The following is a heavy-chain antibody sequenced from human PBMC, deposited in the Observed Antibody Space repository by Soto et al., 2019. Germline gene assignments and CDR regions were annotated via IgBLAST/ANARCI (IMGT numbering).Heavy chain of an antibody. D-gene: IGHD3-22*01. CDR1: GFTFSSYS. CDR2: ISSSSSYI. Sequence: GSLRLSCAASGFTFSSYSMNWVRQAPGKGLEWVSSISSSSSYIYYADSVKGRFTISRDNAKNSLYLQMNSLSDDDTAVYYRARDKHDPSGYYNEERDYWGQGTLVTVSS. CDR3: ARDKHDPSGYYNEERDY. V-gene: IGHV3-21*01. J-gene: IGHJ4*02.